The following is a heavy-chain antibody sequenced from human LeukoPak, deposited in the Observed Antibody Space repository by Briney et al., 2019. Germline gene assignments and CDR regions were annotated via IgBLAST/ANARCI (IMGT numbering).Heavy chain of an antibody. D-gene: IGHD2-8*01. CDR3: ARGLMLWLSN. CDR1: GGSFSGYY. J-gene: IGHJ4*02. Sequence: PSETLSLTCAVYGGSFSGYYWGWIRQPPGKGLEWIGEINHSGSTNYNPSLKSRVTISVDTSKNQFSLKLSSVTAADTAVYYCARGLMLWLSNWGQGTLVTVSS. CDR2: INHSGST. V-gene: IGHV4-34*01.